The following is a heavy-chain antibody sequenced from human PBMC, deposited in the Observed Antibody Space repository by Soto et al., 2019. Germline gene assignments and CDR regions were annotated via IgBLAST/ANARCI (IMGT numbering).Heavy chain of an antibody. CDR1: GGTFGTYG. CDR3: ATAVTAGTYYNYGLDV. J-gene: IGHJ6*02. CDR2: IIPASDTE. Sequence: QVHLVQSGAEVKKPGSSVNISCKASGGTFGTYGLNWVRQFPGQGLEWMGGIIPASDTENYAQKFQGRVTITADKSTNIVHMQMDSLTSDDTAVYYCATAVTAGTYYNYGLDVWGQGTTVTVS. V-gene: IGHV1-69*14. D-gene: IGHD2-21*02.